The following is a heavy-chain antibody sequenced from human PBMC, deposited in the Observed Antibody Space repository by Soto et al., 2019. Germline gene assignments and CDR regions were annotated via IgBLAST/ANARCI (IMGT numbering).Heavy chain of an antibody. CDR2: ISYDGSNK. CDR3: ARGPYYYDSSGYHGAFDI. CDR1: GFTFSSYA. D-gene: IGHD3-22*01. Sequence: GGSLRLSCAASGFTFSSYAMHLVRQAPGKGLEWVAVISYDGSNKYYADSVKGRFTISRDNSKNTLYLQMNSLRAEDTAVYYCARGPYYYDSSGYHGAFDIWGEGTMVTVS. V-gene: IGHV3-30-3*01. J-gene: IGHJ3*02.